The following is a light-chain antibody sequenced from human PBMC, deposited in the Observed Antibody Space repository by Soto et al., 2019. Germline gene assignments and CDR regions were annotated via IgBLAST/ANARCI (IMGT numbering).Light chain of an antibody. J-gene: IGLJ1*01. CDR2: EVS. Sequence: QSVLTQPASVSGSPGQSITISCTGTSSDVGGSDFVAWYQQHPGKAPKLMIYEVSHRPSGVSNRFSGSQSGNTASLTISGLQAEDEADYYCSSSTRRSTRYVFGTGTKLTVL. V-gene: IGLV2-14*01. CDR3: SSSTRRSTRYV. CDR1: SSDVGGSDF.